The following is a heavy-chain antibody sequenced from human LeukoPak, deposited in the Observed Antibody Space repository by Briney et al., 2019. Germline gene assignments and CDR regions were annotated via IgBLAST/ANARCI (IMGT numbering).Heavy chain of an antibody. CDR1: GFSFSDYS. V-gene: IGHV3-11*06. D-gene: IGHD3-10*01. J-gene: IGHJ3*02. CDR3: ARDKGWFGELSDADALDI. CDR2: RSSSSYT. Sequence: GGSLRLSCAASGFSFSDYSMSWIRQAPGKGLECISYRSSSSYTNYAASVKDRFSISRDIAKNTLFLQMNSLRAEDTAVYYCARDKGWFGELSDADALDIWGQGTVVTVSS.